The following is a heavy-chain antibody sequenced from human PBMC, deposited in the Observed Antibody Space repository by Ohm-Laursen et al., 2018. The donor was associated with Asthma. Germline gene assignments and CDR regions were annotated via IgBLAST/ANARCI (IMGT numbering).Heavy chain of an antibody. CDR1: GFTFRSYA. V-gene: IGHV3-30*04. J-gene: IGHJ6*02. Sequence: SLRLSCTASGFTFRSYAMHWVRQAPGKGLEWVAVISYDGSNKYYADSVKGRFTISRDNSKNTLYLQMNSLRAEDTDVYYCARGYCSGGNCHSAITMDVWGQGTTVTVSS. CDR2: ISYDGSNK. D-gene: IGHD2-15*01. CDR3: ARGYCSGGNCHSAITMDV.